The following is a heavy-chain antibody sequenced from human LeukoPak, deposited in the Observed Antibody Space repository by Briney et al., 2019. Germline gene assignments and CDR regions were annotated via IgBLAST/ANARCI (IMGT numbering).Heavy chain of an antibody. V-gene: IGHV3-30*02. CDR3: AKDKTVTTTFDF. Sequence: GGPLRLSCAASGFTFSSFGFHLVRQAPGKGLDWVAFIPFDGSNKYYADSVKGRFTISRDNSKNTLYLQMNSLRAEDTAVYYCAKDKTVTTTFDFWGQGTLVTVSS. D-gene: IGHD4-17*01. CDR1: GFTFSSFG. J-gene: IGHJ4*02. CDR2: IPFDGSNK.